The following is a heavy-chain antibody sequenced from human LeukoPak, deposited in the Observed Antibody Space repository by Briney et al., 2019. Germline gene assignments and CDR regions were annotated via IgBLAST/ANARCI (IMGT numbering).Heavy chain of an antibody. V-gene: IGHV1-18*01. CDR1: GYSFTNYG. CDR2: ISAYNGNT. J-gene: IGHJ6*03. Sequence: ASVKVSCKASGYSFTNYGISWVRQAPGQGLEWMGWISAYNGNTNYAQKLQDRVTMTTDTSTSTAYMDLRSLRSDDTAVYYCARGGVTPKGPYYYYMDVWGKGTTVTVSS. CDR3: ARGGVTPKGPYYYYMDV. D-gene: IGHD2-21*02.